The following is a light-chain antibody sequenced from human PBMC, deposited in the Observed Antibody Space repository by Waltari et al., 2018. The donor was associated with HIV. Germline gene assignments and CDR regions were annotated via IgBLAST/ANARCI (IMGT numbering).Light chain of an antibody. J-gene: IGLJ2*01. CDR1: SSDITTYDN. V-gene: IGLV2-14*03. CDR2: DVN. CDR3: SSYTTSNTVV. Sequence: QSALTPPASVSGSPGQSITISCSGTSSDITTYDNVSWYQKHPVKAPKLLIFDVNNRPSGVSRRFSGSKSGNTASLTISGLRAEDEADYYCSSYTTSNTVVFGGGTKIAVL.